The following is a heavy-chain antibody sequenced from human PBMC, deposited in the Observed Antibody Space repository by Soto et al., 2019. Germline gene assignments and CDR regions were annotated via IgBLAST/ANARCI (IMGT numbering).Heavy chain of an antibody. CDR1: GYTLTGYY. V-gene: IGHV1-2*04. Sequence: ASVKVSCKASGYTLTGYYMHWVRQAPGQGLEWMGWINPNSGGTNYAQKFQGWVTMTRDTSISTAYMELRSLRSDDTAVYYCARSVGYGTGSYSWGQGTLVTVSS. D-gene: IGHD3-10*01. CDR2: INPNSGGT. J-gene: IGHJ4*02. CDR3: ARSVGYGTGSYS.